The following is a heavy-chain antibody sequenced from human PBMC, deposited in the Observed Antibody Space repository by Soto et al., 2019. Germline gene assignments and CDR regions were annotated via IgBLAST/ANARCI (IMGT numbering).Heavy chain of an antibody. CDR3: ARVLGGYDSLGVVYYYYYMDV. CDR1: GFTFSSYS. Sequence: GGSLRLSCAASGFTFSSYSMNWVRQAPGKGLEWVSSISSSSSYIYYADSVKGRFTISRDNAKNSLYLQMNSLRAEDTAVYYCARVLGGYDSLGVVYYYYYMDVWGKGTTVTVSS. D-gene: IGHD5-12*01. V-gene: IGHV3-21*01. CDR2: ISSSSSYI. J-gene: IGHJ6*03.